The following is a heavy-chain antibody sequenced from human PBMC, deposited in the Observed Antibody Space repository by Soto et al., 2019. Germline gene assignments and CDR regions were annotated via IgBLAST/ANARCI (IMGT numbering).Heavy chain of an antibody. V-gene: IGHV1-58*01. J-gene: IGHJ4*02. CDR2: IGVRNGDT. Sequence: QVQVVQSGPEVRNPGTSVKVSCKTSGFTFTNSAVQWVRQARGQRLEWIGWIGVRNGDTNYLQNLQGRVTITRDTAPGTAYMELSGLRSEDTAMYYCAAEIYSGGDCCHFDYWGQGTLVTVSS. CDR1: GFTFTNSA. CDR3: AAEIYSGGDCCHFDY. D-gene: IGHD2-21*01.